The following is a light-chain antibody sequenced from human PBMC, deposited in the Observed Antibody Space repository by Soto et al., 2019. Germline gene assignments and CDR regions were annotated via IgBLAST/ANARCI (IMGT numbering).Light chain of an antibody. Sequence: DIPMTQSPSYVSASVGDRVTITCRASQGIYSWLAWFQQKPGKAPKLLIYATSSLQSGVPSRFSGSGSGTDFTLTIHSLRPEDSGTYYCQQVNSFPPTFGQGTKVQIK. CDR1: QGIYSW. CDR3: QQVNSFPPT. CDR2: ATS. V-gene: IGKV1-12*01. J-gene: IGKJ1*01.